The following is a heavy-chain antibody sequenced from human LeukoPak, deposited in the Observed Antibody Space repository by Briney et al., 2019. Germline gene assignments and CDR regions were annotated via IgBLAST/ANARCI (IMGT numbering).Heavy chain of an antibody. J-gene: IGHJ4*02. CDR3: ARDSNGPFDY. CDR2: VYYSGRT. Sequence: SETLSLTCTVSGGSVSSDSYYWTWIRQPPGKGLEWIGYVYYSGRTNYNPTLKSRVTISVDTSKNQFSLKLSSVTAADTAVYYCARDSNGPFDYWGQGTLVTVSS. D-gene: IGHD3-22*01. V-gene: IGHV4-61*01. CDR1: GGSVSSDSYY.